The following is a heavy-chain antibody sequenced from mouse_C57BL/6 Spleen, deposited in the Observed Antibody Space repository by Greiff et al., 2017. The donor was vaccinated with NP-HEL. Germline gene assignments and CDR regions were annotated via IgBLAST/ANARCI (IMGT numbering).Heavy chain of an antibody. CDR3: ARSGTTDYAMDY. CDR2: IYPGDGDT. V-gene: IGHV1-80*01. J-gene: IGHJ4*01. Sequence: VQRVASGAELVKPGASVKISCKASGYAFSSYWMNWVKQRPGKGLEWIGQIYPGDGDTNYNGKFKGKATLTADKSSSTAYMQLSSLTSEDSAVYFCARSGTTDYAMDYWGQGTSVTVSS. D-gene: IGHD1-1*01. CDR1: GYAFSSYW.